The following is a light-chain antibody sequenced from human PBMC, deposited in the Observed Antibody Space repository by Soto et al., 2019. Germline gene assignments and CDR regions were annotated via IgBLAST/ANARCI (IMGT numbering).Light chain of an antibody. V-gene: IGKV1-5*03. CDR3: QQYNSYRA. J-gene: IGKJ1*01. CDR2: KAS. CDR1: EDVRHD. Sequence: GDRVTITCRTSEDVRHDLAWFQQRPGKAPKLLIYKASNLESGVPSRFSGSGSGTEFTLTISSLQPDDFATYYCQQYNSYRAFGQGTKVDIK.